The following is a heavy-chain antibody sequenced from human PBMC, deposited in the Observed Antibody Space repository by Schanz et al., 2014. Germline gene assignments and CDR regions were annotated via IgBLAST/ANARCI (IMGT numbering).Heavy chain of an antibody. V-gene: IGHV3-11*06. CDR1: GFTFSDYY. D-gene: IGHD2-21*02. CDR3: ARPSDASWYMDV. Sequence: VQLVDSGGGLVQPGGSLRLSCAASGFTFSDYYMTWIRQAPGKGLEWVSDISDSGDSTHYADSVKGRFTISRDNAKNSQYLQMNSLRDEDTAVYYCARPSDASWYMDVWGKGTTVTVSS. CDR2: ISDSGDST. J-gene: IGHJ6*03.